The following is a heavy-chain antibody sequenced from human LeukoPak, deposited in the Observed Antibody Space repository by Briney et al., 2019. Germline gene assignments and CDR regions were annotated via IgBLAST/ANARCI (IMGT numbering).Heavy chain of an antibody. J-gene: IGHJ3*02. CDR2: INHSGST. D-gene: IGHD1-26*01. Sequence: SETLSLTCAVYGGSFSGYYWSWIRQPPGKGLEWIGEINHSGSTNYNPSLRSRVTISVDTSKNQFSLKLSSVTAADTAVYYCARKRGSYGFSAFDIWGQGTMVTVSS. CDR1: GGSFSGYY. CDR3: ARKRGSYGFSAFDI. V-gene: IGHV4-34*01.